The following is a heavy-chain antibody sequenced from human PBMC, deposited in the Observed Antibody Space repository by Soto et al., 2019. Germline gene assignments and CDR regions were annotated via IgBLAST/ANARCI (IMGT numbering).Heavy chain of an antibody. CDR1: GFTFRSYS. CDR2: ISSSNRTI. Sequence: GGSLRLSCAASGFTFRSYSMNWVRQAPGKGLEWVSYISSSNRTINYADSVKGRFIISRDNAKNSLYLQMHSLRDEDTAVYYCAREGWPLLQTGMDVWGQGTTVTAP. CDR3: AREGWPLLQTGMDV. V-gene: IGHV3-48*02. D-gene: IGHD2-15*01. J-gene: IGHJ6*02.